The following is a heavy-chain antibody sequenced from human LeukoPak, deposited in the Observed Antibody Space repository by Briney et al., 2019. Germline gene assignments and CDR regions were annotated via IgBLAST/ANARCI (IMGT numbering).Heavy chain of an antibody. CDR1: GGSISSSSYY. CDR2: IYYSGST. CDR3: ARLGPPLDY. J-gene: IGHJ4*02. Sequence: SETLSLTCTVSGGSISSSSYYWGWIRQPPGKGLEWIGSIYYSGSTYYNPSLKSRVTISVDTSKNQFSLKLSSVTAADTAVYYCARLGPPLDYWGQGTLVTVSS. V-gene: IGHV4-39*07.